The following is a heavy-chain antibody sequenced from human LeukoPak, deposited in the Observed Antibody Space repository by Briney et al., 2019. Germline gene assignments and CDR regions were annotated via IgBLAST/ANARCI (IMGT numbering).Heavy chain of an antibody. CDR2: IYYSGST. J-gene: IGHJ4*02. D-gene: IGHD2-15*01. Sequence: SETLSLTCTVSGGSISSSSYYWAWLRQPPGKGLEWFGSIYYSGSTYYNSSLKSRVTISVDTSKNQFSLKLTSVTAAETAVYYCVAAVAAIDYWGQGTLVTVSS. CDR1: GGSISSSSYY. CDR3: VAAVAAIDY. V-gene: IGHV4-39*01.